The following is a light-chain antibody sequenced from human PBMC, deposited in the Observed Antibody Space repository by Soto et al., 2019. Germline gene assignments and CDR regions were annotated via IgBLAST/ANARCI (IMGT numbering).Light chain of an antibody. CDR1: QSISSY. J-gene: IGKJ4*01. V-gene: IGKV1-39*01. CDR3: QQSYSTPPVLT. CDR2: AAS. Sequence: DIQMTQSPSSLSASVGDRVTITCRASQSISSYLNWYQQKPGKAPKLLIYAASSLQSGVPSRFSGSRSGTDFTLTISSLQPEDFATYYCQQSYSTPPVLTFGGGTKVEIK.